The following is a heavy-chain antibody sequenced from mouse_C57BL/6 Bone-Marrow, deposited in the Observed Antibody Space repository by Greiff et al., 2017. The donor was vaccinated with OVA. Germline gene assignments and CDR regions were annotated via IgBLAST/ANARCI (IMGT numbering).Heavy chain of an antibody. CDR2: IHPNSGST. Sequence: VQPQQPGAELVKPGASVKLSCKASGYTFTSYWMHWVKQRPGQGLEWIGMIHPNSGSTNYNEKFKSKATLTVDKSSSTAYMQLSSLTSEDAAVYYCARRDDYYFDDWGQGTTLTVSS. CDR3: ARRDDYYFDD. V-gene: IGHV1-64*01. CDR1: GYTFTSYW. J-gene: IGHJ2*01. D-gene: IGHD2-4*01.